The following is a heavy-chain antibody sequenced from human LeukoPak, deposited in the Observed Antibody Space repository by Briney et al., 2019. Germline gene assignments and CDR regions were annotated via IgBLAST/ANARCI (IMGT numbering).Heavy chain of an antibody. J-gene: IGHJ6*02. CDR2: IIPIFGIA. V-gene: IGHV1-69*04. D-gene: IGHD3-22*01. CDR3: ARDRYYYDSSGYYPPDDYYYYGMDV. CDR1: GGTFSSYA. Sequence: GASVKVSCKASGGTFSSYAIIWVRQAPGQGLEWMGRIIPIFGIANYAQKFQGRVTITADKSTSTAYMELSSLRSEDTAVYYCARDRYYYDSSGYYPPDDYYYYGMDVWGQGTTVTVSS.